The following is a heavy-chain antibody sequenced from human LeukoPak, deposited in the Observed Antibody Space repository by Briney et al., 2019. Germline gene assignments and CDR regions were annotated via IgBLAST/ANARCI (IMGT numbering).Heavy chain of an antibody. J-gene: IGHJ4*02. V-gene: IGHV4-59*08. CDR2: IHYKGST. D-gene: IGHD6-19*01. CDR1: GDSINGHY. Sequence: SETLSLTCTISGDSINGHYWSWVRQPPGKRLEWIGDIHYKGSTNYNLSLKSRVTISVDTSKNHLSLHLTSVLAADTAIYYCARRDTGWNYCDYWGQGILVTVSS. CDR3: ARRDTGWNYCDY.